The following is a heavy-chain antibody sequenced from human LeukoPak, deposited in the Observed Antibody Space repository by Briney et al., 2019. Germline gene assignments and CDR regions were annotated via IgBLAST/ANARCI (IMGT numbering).Heavy chain of an antibody. J-gene: IGHJ5*02. CDR1: GGSIGTYY. CDR2: VYYSGNT. D-gene: IGHD3-22*01. CDR3: ARAASGYYDRWFDP. Sequence: SGTLSLTCTVSGGSIGTYYWNWVRQPPGKGLEWIGYVYYSGNTGYNPSLKSRVTISVDTYNNQFSLKLNSVTAADTAVYYCARAASGYYDRWFDPWGQGILVTVSS. V-gene: IGHV4-59*01.